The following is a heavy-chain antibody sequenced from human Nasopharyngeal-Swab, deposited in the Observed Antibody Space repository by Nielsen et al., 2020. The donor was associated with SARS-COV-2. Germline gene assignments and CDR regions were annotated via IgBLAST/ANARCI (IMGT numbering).Heavy chain of an antibody. Sequence: SETLSLTCAVYGGSFSGYYWSWNRQPPGKGLEWIGEINHSGSTNYNPSLKSRVTISADTSKNQFSLKLSSVTAADTAVYSCARRTGRGRGYYFDYWVQGTLVTVSS. CDR2: INHSGST. D-gene: IGHD1-1*01. V-gene: IGHV4-34*01. CDR1: GGSFSGYY. J-gene: IGHJ4*02. CDR3: ARRTGRGRGYYFDY.